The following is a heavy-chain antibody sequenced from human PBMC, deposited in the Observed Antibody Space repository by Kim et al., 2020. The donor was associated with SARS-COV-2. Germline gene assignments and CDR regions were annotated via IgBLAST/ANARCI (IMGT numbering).Heavy chain of an antibody. J-gene: IGHJ4*02. V-gene: IGHV4-59*13. CDR2: IYYSGST. CDR3: ARSEGYSYGLFDY. Sequence: SETLSLTCTVSGGSISSCYWSWIRQPPGKGLEWIGYIYYSGSTNYNPSLKSRVTISVDTSKNQFSLKLSSVIAADTAVYYCARSEGYSYGLFDYWGQGTLVTVSS. D-gene: IGHD5-18*01. CDR1: GGSISSCY.